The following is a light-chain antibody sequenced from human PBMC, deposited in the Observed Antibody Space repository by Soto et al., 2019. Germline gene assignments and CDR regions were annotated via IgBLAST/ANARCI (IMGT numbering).Light chain of an antibody. J-gene: IGKJ4*01. V-gene: IGKV1-27*01. CDR3: QKFSAVPT. CDR1: QAIYNY. Sequence: DIPMTQSPSSLSASVGDRVTITCRASQAIYNYLAWYQQKPGKVPTLLISAASTLQSGVPSRFSGSGSGTDFTLTISRLQPEDVATYYCQKFSAVPTFGGGTKVEI. CDR2: AAS.